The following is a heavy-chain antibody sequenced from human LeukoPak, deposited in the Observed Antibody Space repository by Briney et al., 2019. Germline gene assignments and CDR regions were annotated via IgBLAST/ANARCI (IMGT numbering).Heavy chain of an antibody. CDR3: ARRATTERGHSYGLDF. CDR2: IGSSGSYI. J-gene: IGHJ4*02. CDR1: GFTFSSYE. D-gene: IGHD5-18*01. V-gene: IGHV3-21*01. Sequence: GGSLRLSCAASGFTFSSYEMNWVRQAPGKGLEWVSSIGSSGSYIYYADSLTGRFTISRDNAKNSLYLQMNSLRAEDTAMYYCARRATTERGHSYGLDFWGQGTLVTVSS.